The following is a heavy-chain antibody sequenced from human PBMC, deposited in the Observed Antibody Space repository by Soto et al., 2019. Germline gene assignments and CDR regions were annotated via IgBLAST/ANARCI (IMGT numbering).Heavy chain of an antibody. CDR3: ARTDNVGYYQH. V-gene: IGHV4-38-2*01. J-gene: IGHJ1*01. Sequence: XTLSLPCAVSGXSLISIYHWAWIRQSPGRGLPWIASIYHTGTTYYTPSLESRVTISVDTSKNQFSLSLSSVTAADSAVYFCARTDNVGYYQHFGQGNLATVSS. CDR1: GXSLISIYH. D-gene: IGHD3-3*01. CDR2: IYHTGTT.